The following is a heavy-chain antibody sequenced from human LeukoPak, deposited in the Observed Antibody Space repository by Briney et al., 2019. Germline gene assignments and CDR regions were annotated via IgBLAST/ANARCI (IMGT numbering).Heavy chain of an antibody. Sequence: APSLTLSCVASGFTFSTYAMHWVRQAPGNGLEWVAVISHDGNNKYYVDSVKGRFTISRDNSKNTLYLQMNTLRVEDTAVYYCARDWGNWGYGWYFDHWGQGTLVTVSS. D-gene: IGHD7-27*01. V-gene: IGHV3-30*03. CDR2: ISHDGNNK. CDR3: ARDWGNWGYGWYFDH. J-gene: IGHJ4*02. CDR1: GFTFSTYA.